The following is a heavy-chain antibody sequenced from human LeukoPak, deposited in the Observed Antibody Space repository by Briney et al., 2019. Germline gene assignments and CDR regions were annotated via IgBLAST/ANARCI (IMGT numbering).Heavy chain of an antibody. CDR3: ARDRIAAAGNDP. Sequence: ASVKVSCKASGYTFTGYYMHWVRQAPGQGLEWMGWINPNSGGTNYAQKFQGWVTMTRDTSISTAYLELSRLRSDDTAVYYCARDRIAAAGNDPWGQGTLVTVSS. V-gene: IGHV1-2*04. CDR1: GYTFTGYY. CDR2: INPNSGGT. J-gene: IGHJ5*02. D-gene: IGHD6-13*01.